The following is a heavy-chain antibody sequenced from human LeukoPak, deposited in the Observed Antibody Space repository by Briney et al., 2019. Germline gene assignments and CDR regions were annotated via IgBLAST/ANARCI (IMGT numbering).Heavy chain of an antibody. CDR3: ARDGVLERRFWFDL. J-gene: IGHJ5*02. CDR2: IYHSGST. V-gene: IGHV4-38-2*02. Sequence: SETLSLTCTVSGYSISSGYYWGWIRQLPGKGLEWIGSIYHSGSTYYNPSLKSRFIISVDTSKNQFSLRMRSVTAADTAVYYCARDGVLERRFWFDLWGQGTLVTVSS. CDR1: GYSISSGYY. D-gene: IGHD1-1*01.